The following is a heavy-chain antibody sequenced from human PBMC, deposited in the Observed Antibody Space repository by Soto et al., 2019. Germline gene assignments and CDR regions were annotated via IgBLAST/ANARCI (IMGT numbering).Heavy chain of an antibody. CDR2: ISSESTKI. CDR1: GVTVRNYS. J-gene: IGHJ4*02. D-gene: IGHD6-19*01. V-gene: IGHV3-21*01. CDR3: AKVWDQWLLEIDY. Sequence: ESGGGLVKPGGSLRLSCAASGVTVRNYSMTWVRQAPGKGLEWVSAISSESTKISYADSVKGRFTISRDNAHSSVFLLMRSLRAEDTAVYYCAKVWDQWLLEIDYWGQGSLVTVAS.